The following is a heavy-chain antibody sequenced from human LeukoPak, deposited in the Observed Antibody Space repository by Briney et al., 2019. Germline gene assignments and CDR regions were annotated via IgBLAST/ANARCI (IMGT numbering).Heavy chain of an antibody. V-gene: IGHV3-48*02. D-gene: IGHD2-21*02. CDR3: ARAKNPYCGGDCRWFDP. CDR2: IRSSSSTI. Sequence: GGSLRLSRAASGFTFRSYSMNWVRQAPGKGREWVSYIRSSSSTIYYADSVKGRFTISRDNAKNSVYLQMNSLRDEDTAVYYCARAKNPYCGGDCRWFDPWGQGTLVTVSS. CDR1: GFTFRSYS. J-gene: IGHJ5*02.